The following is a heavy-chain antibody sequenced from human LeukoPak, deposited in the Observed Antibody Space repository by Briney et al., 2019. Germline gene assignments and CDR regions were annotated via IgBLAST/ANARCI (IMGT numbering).Heavy chain of an antibody. J-gene: IGHJ4*02. Sequence: ASVKVSCKVSGYTLTELSMHWVRQAPGKGLEWMGGFDPEDGETIYAQKFQGRVTMIEDTSTDTAYMVLSSLRSEGTAVYYCATYCSSTSCYPDYWGQGTLVTVSS. CDR3: ATYCSSTSCYPDY. CDR1: GYTLTELS. D-gene: IGHD2-2*01. CDR2: FDPEDGET. V-gene: IGHV1-24*01.